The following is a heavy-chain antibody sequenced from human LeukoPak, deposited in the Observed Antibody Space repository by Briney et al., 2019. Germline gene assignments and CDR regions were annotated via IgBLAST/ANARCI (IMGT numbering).Heavy chain of an antibody. CDR2: ISGSDGTT. CDR3: ARLVRSGSYPYYYYAMDV. CDR1: GFIFNSYA. Sequence: GGSLRLSCAASGFIFNSYAMSWVLQAAGKGLEWVSGISGSDGTTYYADSVKGRFTISRDNAKNSLYLQMNSLRAEDTAVYYCARLVRSGSYPYYYYAMDVWGQGTTVTVSS. D-gene: IGHD1-26*01. J-gene: IGHJ6*02. V-gene: IGHV3-23*01.